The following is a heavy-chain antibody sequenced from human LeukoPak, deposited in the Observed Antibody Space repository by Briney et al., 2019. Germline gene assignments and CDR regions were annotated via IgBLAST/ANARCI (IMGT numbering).Heavy chain of an antibody. J-gene: IGHJ4*02. CDR1: GFTFSDYY. V-gene: IGHV3-11*01. CDR2: ISSSGSTI. CDR3: ARDLGYYESSGYYHYFDY. Sequence: PGGSLRLSCAASGFTFSDYYMSWIRQAPGKGLEWVSYISSSGSTIYYADSVKGRFTISRDNAKNSLYLQMSSLRAEDTAVYYCARDLGYYESSGYYHYFDYWGQGTLVTVSS. D-gene: IGHD3-22*01.